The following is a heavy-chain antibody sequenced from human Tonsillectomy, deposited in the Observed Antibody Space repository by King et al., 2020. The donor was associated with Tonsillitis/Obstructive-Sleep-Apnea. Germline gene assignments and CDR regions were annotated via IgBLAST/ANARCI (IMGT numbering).Heavy chain of an antibody. V-gene: IGHV1-69*01. Sequence: QLVQSGPEVKKPGSSVKVSCQASGDTFRSHSVNWVRQAPGQGLEWMGGIIPAFGTAHYAQEFRDRVTISADESSSTAYMELSSLTSDGTALYFCAREDFWRGGRDGFDVWGQGTLVTVSS. J-gene: IGHJ3*01. CDR2: IIPAFGTA. CDR3: AREDFWRGGRDGFDV. D-gene: IGHD3-3*01. CDR1: GDTFRSHS.